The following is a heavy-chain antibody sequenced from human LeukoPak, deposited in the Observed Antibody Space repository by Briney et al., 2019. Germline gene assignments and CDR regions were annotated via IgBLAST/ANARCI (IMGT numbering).Heavy chain of an antibody. V-gene: IGHV3-20*04. CDR3: AKDIRKLERVIRNVAFDY. D-gene: IGHD1-1*01. CDR2: INWNGGST. CDR1: GFTFDDYG. J-gene: IGHJ4*02. Sequence: PGGSLRLSCAASGFTFDDYGMSWVRQAPGKGLEWVSGINWNGGSTGYADSVKGRFTISRDNAKNSLYLQMNSLRAEDTALYYCAKDIRKLERVIRNVAFDYWGQGTLVTVSS.